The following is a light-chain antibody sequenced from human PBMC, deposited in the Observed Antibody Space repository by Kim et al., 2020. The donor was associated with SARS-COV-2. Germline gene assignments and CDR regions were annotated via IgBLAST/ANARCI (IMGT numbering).Light chain of an antibody. J-gene: IGKJ4*01. CDR2: AAS. CDR1: QGIRNY. CDR3: QQYKSYPLT. Sequence: DIQMTQSPSSLSASVGDRVTITCRASQGIRNYLAWIQQKPGKAPKPLIYAASLLESGVSSKFSGSGSGTDFTLTISSLQPEDFATYYFQQYKSYPLTFGGGTKVDIK. V-gene: IGKV1-16*02.